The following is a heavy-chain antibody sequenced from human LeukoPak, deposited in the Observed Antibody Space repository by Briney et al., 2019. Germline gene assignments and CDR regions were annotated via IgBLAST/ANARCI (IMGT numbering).Heavy chain of an antibody. CDR1: GGSIRSYY. D-gene: IGHD4-17*01. J-gene: IGHJ6*02. V-gene: IGHV4-59*08. Sequence: SETLSLTCTVSGGSIRSYYWSWIRQPPGKGLEWIGYIYYSGSTNYNPSLKSRVTISVDTSKNQFSLKLSSVTAADTAVYYCARHVDDYGDYRHYYYGMDVWGQGTTVTVSS. CDR3: ARHVDDYGDYRHYYYGMDV. CDR2: IYYSGST.